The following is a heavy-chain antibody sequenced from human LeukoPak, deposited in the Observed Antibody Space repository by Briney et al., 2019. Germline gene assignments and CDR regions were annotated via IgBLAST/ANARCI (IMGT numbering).Heavy chain of an antibody. V-gene: IGHV3-7*03. Sequence: GGSLRLSCAASGFTFSSYWMSWVRQAPGKGLEWVANIKQDGSEKYYVDSVKGRFTISRDNAKNSLYLQMNSLRAEDTAVYYCARDECSGGRCYYYYYYGMDVWGKGTTVTVSS. D-gene: IGHD2-15*01. CDR2: IKQDGSEK. CDR1: GFTFSSYW. J-gene: IGHJ6*04. CDR3: ARDECSGGRCYYYYYYGMDV.